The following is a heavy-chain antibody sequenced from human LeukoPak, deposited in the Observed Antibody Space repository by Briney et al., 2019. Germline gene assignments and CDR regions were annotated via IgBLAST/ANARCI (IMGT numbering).Heavy chain of an antibody. CDR2: IYYSGST. V-gene: IGHV4-59*12. CDR3: ARNYGSGSPYYYYYYGMDV. D-gene: IGHD3-10*01. J-gene: IGHJ6*02. CDR1: GGSINTFY. Sequence: PSETLSLTCTVSGGSINTFYASWIRQPPGKGLEWIGYIYYSGSTNYNPSLKSRVTISVDTSKNQFSLKLSSVTAADTAVYYCARNYGSGSPYYYYYYGMDVWGQGTTVTVSS.